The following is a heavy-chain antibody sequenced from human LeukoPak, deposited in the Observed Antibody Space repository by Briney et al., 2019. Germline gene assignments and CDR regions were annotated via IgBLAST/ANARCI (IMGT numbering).Heavy chain of an antibody. V-gene: IGHV3-7*01. Sequence: GGSLRLSCAASGFSFSRYWMSWVRQAPVRGLEWVANIKPDGSEIYYVDSVKGRFTISRDNAKNSLYLQMNSLRAEDTAVYYCARDDYGGDVQHWGQGTLVTVSS. CDR2: IKPDGSEI. CDR1: GFSFSRYW. D-gene: IGHD4-23*01. CDR3: ARDDYGGDVQH. J-gene: IGHJ1*01.